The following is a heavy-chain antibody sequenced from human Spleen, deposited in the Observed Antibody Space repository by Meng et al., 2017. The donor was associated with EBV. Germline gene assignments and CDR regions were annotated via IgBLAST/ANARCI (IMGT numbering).Heavy chain of an antibody. CDR2: RIPILGTP. V-gene: IGHV1-69*06. CDR3: ARAVMIRTTSWSILDP. D-gene: IGHD2-2*01. CDR1: CGKFSRSS. J-gene: IGHJ5*02. Sequence: LVKACVCATKPCAPVTGPWNACCGKFSRSSRHCRRQSPGKVLAWMGGRIPILGTPNYAGKVQDRVTFIADKTTKTVYVEVSSLPFEDTAVHYCARAVMIRTTSWSILDPWGQGTLVTVSS.